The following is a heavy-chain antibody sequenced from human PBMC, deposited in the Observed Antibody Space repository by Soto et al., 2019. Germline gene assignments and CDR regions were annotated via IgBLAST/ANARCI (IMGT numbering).Heavy chain of an antibody. V-gene: IGHV6-1*01. Sequence: QVQLQQSGPGLVKPSQTLSLTCAISGDSVSSNSAAWNWIRQSPSRGLEWLGRTYYRSKWYNDYVVSVKSRITINPDTSKNQFSLQLNSVTPEDTAVYYCARGVATYNGYYYYGMDVWGQGTTVTVSS. CDR3: ARGVATYNGYYYYGMDV. J-gene: IGHJ6*02. CDR2: TYYRSKWYN. D-gene: IGHD1-1*01. CDR1: GDSVSSNSAA.